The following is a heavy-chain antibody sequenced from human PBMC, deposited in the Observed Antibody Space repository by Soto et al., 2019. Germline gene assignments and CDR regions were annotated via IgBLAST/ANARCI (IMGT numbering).Heavy chain of an antibody. J-gene: IGHJ6*02. CDR3: AGPDIVVVPASERNYYYYYRMDV. V-gene: IGHV1-69*06. CDR2: IIPTFGTA. CDR1: GGTFSSYA. D-gene: IGHD2-2*01. Sequence: KVSCKASGGTFSSYAISWVRQAPGQGLEWMGGIIPTFGTANYAQKFQGRVTITADKSTSTAYMELSSLRSEDTAVYYCAGPDIVVVPASERNYYYYYRMDVWGQGTTVTVSS.